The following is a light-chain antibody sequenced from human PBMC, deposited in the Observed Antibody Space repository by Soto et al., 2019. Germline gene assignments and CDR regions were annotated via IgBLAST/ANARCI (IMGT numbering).Light chain of an antibody. V-gene: IGLV2-8*01. CDR1: KNDIGLYDF. CDR3: KSYAGSNTYV. J-gene: IGLJ1*01. CDR2: EVV. Sequence: ALTQPPSASGSPGQSVIISCTGTKNDIGLYDFVSWYQHHPGKAPRLIIYEVVQRPSGVPDRFSGSKSGNTASLTVSGLQAADEADYFCKSYAGSNTYVFGSGTKVTVL.